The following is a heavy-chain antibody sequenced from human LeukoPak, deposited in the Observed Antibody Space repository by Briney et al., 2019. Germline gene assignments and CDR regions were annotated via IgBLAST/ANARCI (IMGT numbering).Heavy chain of an antibody. V-gene: IGHV3-23*01. CDR3: AKRGPGYDKSTYPPHYFDY. J-gene: IGHJ4*02. Sequence: QTGGSLRLSCVASGFTFNTYAMSWVRQAPGKGLEWVSGISVSGGRTDYADSAKGRFTISRDNSKNTLYLQMNSLRAEDTAVYYCAKRGPGYDKSTYPPHYFDYWGQGTLVTVSS. CDR2: ISVSGGRT. CDR1: GFTFNTYA. D-gene: IGHD3-22*01.